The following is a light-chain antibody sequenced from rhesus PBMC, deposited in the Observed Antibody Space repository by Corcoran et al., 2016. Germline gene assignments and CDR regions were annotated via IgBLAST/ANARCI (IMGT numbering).Light chain of an antibody. V-gene: IGLV2S9*01. CDR3: CSYRSGSTFDV. Sequence: QSALTQPPSVSKSLGQSVTISCTGTRSDIGGYNDVSWYQQHPGTAPRLLIYDVSKRPSGVSDRFSGSKSGNTASLTISGLQAEDEADYYCCSYRSGSTFDVFGSGTKLTVL. CDR1: RSDIGGYND. J-gene: IGLJ6*01. CDR2: DVS.